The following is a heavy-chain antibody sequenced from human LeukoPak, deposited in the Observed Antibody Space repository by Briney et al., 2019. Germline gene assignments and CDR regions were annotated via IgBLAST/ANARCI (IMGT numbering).Heavy chain of an antibody. CDR3: ARYYYNNDGYSKDAFDI. Sequence: PGGSLRLSCAASGFTFSRYWMTWVRQAPGKGLEWVANIKEDGSETNYVDSMKGRFTISRDNAKNSLYLQMNSLRAEDTAIYYCARYYYNNDGYSKDAFDIWGQGTMVTVSS. CDR1: GFTFSRYW. D-gene: IGHD3-22*01. J-gene: IGHJ3*02. CDR2: IKEDGSET. V-gene: IGHV3-7*01.